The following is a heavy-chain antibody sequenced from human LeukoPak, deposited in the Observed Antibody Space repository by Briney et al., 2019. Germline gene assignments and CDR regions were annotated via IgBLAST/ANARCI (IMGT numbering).Heavy chain of an antibody. CDR1: GGSISGYY. D-gene: IGHD6-6*01. CDR3: ARNARPEYYYHMDV. J-gene: IGHJ6*03. Sequence: PSETLSLTCTVSGGSISGYYWSWIRQPPGKGLEWIGDIFSTGSTNYRPSLKSRITISKDTSRKQFSLQLSSVTAADTAVYYCARNARPEYYYHMDVCGKGTTVIVSS. V-gene: IGHV4-59*01. CDR2: IFSTGST.